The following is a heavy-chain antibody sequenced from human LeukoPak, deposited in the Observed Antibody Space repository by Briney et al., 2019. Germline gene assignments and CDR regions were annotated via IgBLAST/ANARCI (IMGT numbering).Heavy chain of an antibody. Sequence: GSLRLSCAASGFTFSDYYMSWIRQAPGKGLEWVSYISSSGSTIYYADSVKGRFTISRDNAKNSLYLQMNSLRAEDTAVYYCASPYSSGRTVSTGRGDWYFDLWGRGTLVTVSS. CDR3: ASPYSSGRTVSTGRGDWYFDL. CDR2: ISSSGSTI. CDR1: GFTFSDYY. V-gene: IGHV3-11*01. D-gene: IGHD6-19*01. J-gene: IGHJ2*01.